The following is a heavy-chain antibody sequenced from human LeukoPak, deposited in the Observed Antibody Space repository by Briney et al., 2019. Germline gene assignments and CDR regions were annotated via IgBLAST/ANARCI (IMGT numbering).Heavy chain of an antibody. CDR3: ARDQAASQVYYFDY. Sequence: GGSLRLSCAASGFTSSSYWMSWVRQAPGKGLEWVANIKQDGSEKYYVDSVKGRFTISRDNAKNSLYLQMNSLRAEDTAVYYCARDQAASQVYYFDYWGQGTLVTVSS. CDR1: GFTSSSYW. V-gene: IGHV3-7*01. D-gene: IGHD2-15*01. CDR2: IKQDGSEK. J-gene: IGHJ4*02.